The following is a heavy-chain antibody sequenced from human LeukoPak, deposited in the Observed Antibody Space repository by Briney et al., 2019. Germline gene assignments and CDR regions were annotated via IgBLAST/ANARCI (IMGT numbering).Heavy chain of an antibody. Sequence: ASVKVSCKASGYTFTSYAMNWVRQAPGQGLEWMGWINTNTGNPTYAQGFTGRFVFSLDTSVSTAYLQISSLKAEDTAVYYCARDFTRGAAGTIDYYYYYYMDVWGKGTTVTVSS. CDR2: INTNTGNP. J-gene: IGHJ6*03. CDR3: ARDFTRGAAGTIDYYYYYYMDV. D-gene: IGHD6-13*01. CDR1: GYTFTSYA. V-gene: IGHV7-4-1*02.